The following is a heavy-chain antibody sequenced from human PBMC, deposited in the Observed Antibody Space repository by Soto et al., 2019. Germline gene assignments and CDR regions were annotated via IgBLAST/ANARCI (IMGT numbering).Heavy chain of an antibody. CDR1: GGSISSGDYY. V-gene: IGHV4-30-4*01. CDR3: ARYSWIQTSNWFDP. J-gene: IGHJ5*02. Sequence: SETLSLTCTVSGGSISSGDYYWSWIRQPPGKGLEWIGYIYRSGSTYYNPSLKSRVTMSLDTSKNQFSLNLSSVTAADTAVYYCARYSWIQTSNWFDPWGQGTLVTVSS. CDR2: IYRSGST. D-gene: IGHD5-18*01.